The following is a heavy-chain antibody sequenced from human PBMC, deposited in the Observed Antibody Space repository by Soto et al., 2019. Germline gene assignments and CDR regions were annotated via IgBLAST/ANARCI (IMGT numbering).Heavy chain of an antibody. J-gene: IGHJ3*01. CDR1: GFTFSTYA. Sequence: QVQLVESGGGVVQPGRSLRLSCAASGFTFSTYAMHWVRQAPGKGLEWVAVISYDGSNKYYADSVKGRFTISRDNAKNTVYVQMNSLRDEDTGVYYWARDRASALDFWGQGTMVTVSS. CDR3: ARDRASALDF. V-gene: IGHV3-30-3*01. CDR2: ISYDGSNK.